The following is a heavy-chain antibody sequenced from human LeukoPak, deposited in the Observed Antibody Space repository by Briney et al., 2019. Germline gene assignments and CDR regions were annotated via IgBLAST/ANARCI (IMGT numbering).Heavy chain of an antibody. CDR3: ARDRVAGVGSYYYYGMDV. Sequence: GGSLRLSCAASGFTFSSYAMHWVRQAPGKGLEWVAVISYDGSNKYYADSEKGRFTISRDNSKNTLYLQMNSLRAEDTAVYYCARDRVAGVGSYYYYGMDVWGQGTTVTVSS. CDR1: GFTFSSYA. CDR2: ISYDGSNK. V-gene: IGHV3-30-3*01. D-gene: IGHD6-19*01. J-gene: IGHJ6*02.